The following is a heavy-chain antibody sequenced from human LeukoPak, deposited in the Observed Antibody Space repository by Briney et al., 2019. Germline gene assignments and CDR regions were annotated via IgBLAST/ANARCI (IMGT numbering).Heavy chain of an antibody. CDR1: GYTFTSYY. D-gene: IGHD6-25*01. J-gene: IGHJ4*02. Sequence: GASVKVSCKASGYTFTSYYMHWMRQAPGQGPEWMGIINPRGGSTDYSQKFQDRVTMSSDTSTSTVYMELSSLRLEDTAVYFCARVGVTAATADYWGQGTLVTVSS. CDR3: ARVGVTAATADY. CDR2: INPRGGST. V-gene: IGHV1-46*01.